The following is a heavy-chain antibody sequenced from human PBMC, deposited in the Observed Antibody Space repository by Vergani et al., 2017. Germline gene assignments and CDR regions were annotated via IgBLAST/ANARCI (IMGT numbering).Heavy chain of an antibody. D-gene: IGHD3-9*01. J-gene: IGHJ6*02. CDR2: IIPIFGTA. Sequence: QVLLVQSGAEVKKPGSSVKVSCKASGGTFSSYAISWVRQAPGQGLEWMGRIIPIFGTANYAQKFQGRVTITADESTSTAYMELSSLRSEDTAVYYCARDTQNYDILTGYQIYYYGMDVWGQGTTVTVSS. CDR1: GGTFSSYA. V-gene: IGHV1-69*13. CDR3: ARDTQNYDILTGYQIYYYGMDV.